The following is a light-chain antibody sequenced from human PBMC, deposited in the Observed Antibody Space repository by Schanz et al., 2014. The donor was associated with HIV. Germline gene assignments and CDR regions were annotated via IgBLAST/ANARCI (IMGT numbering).Light chain of an antibody. J-gene: IGLJ3*02. Sequence: QSVLTQPPSASGTPGQRVTISCSGSSSNIGSNAVHWYQQLPGTAPKLLIYINLQRPSGVPDRFSGSKSGTSASLVISGLQSQDEADYYCATWVDSLNGWVFGGGTKLTVL. CDR2: INL. CDR3: ATWVDSLNGWV. V-gene: IGLV1-44*01. CDR1: SSNIGSNA.